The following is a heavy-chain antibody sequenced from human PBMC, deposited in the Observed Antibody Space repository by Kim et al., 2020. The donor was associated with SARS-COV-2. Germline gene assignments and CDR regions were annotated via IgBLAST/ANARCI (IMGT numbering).Heavy chain of an antibody. J-gene: IGHJ4*02. CDR1: GFTFSSYG. D-gene: IGHD3-10*01. V-gene: IGHV3-30*18. CDR2: ISYDGSNK. CDR3: AKSSMDGDMVRGSPFDY. Sequence: GGSLRLSCAASGFTFSSYGMHWVRQAPGKGLEWVAVISYDGSNKYYADSVKGRFTISRDNSKNTLYLQMNSLRAEDTAVYYCAKSSMDGDMVRGSPFDYWGQGTLVTVSS.